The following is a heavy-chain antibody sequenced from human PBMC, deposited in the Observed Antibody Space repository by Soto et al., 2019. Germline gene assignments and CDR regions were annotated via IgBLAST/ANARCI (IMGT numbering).Heavy chain of an antibody. Sequence: ETLTLSCAVSGVSISSYYWSWIRQPPGKGLEWIGYIYYSGSTNYNPSLKSRVTISVDTSKNQFSLKLGSVTAADTAVYYCARVPGSHAFDIWGQGTMVTVSS. CDR3: ARVPGSHAFDI. D-gene: IGHD3-10*01. V-gene: IGHV4-59*01. CDR1: GVSISSYY. J-gene: IGHJ3*02. CDR2: IYYSGST.